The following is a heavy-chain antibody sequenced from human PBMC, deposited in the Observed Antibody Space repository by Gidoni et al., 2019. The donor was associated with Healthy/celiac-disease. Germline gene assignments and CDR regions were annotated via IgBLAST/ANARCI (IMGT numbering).Heavy chain of an antibody. D-gene: IGHD6-13*01. V-gene: IGHV4-39*07. CDR3: ARDVRYSSSWSHFDY. Sequence: QLQLQESGPGLLKPSETLSLTCRVSGGPISSRDYYWGWVRQPPGKGLEWIGTIYYRGDTYYNPSLKSRVSISVDTSKNQFSLWLTSVTAADTAMYYCARDVRYSSSWSHFDYWGQGILVTVSS. J-gene: IGHJ4*02. CDR1: GGPISSRDYY. CDR2: IYYRGDT.